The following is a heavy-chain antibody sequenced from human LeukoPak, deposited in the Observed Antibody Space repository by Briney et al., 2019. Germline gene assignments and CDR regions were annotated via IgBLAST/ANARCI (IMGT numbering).Heavy chain of an antibody. CDR2: ISGSGGST. D-gene: IGHD6-19*01. V-gene: IGHV3-23*01. J-gene: IGHJ4*02. Sequence: GGSLRLSCAASGFTFSSYAMSWVRQAPGKGLEWVSAISGSGGSTYYADSVKGRFTISRDNSKKMLYLQMNSLRAEDTAVYYCAKVQYSSGWLHDYWGQGTLVSVSS. CDR3: AKVQYSSGWLHDY. CDR1: GFTFSSYA.